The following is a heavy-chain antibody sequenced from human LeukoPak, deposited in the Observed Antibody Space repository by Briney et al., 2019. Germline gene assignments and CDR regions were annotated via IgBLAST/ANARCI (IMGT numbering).Heavy chain of an antibody. D-gene: IGHD2-15*01. CDR2: INPNSGGT. CDR3: ARGVIVVVVAESWFDP. J-gene: IGHJ5*02. V-gene: IGHV1-2*02. Sequence: ASVKVSCKASGYTFTDYYMHWVRQAPGQGLEWMGWINPNSGGTNYAQKFQGRVTMTRDTSISTAYMELSRLRSDDTAVYYCARGVIVVVVAESWFDPWGQGTLVTVSS. CDR1: GYTFTDYY.